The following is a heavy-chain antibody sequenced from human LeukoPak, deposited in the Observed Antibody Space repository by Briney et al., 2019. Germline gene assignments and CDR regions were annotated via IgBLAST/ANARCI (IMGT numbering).Heavy chain of an antibody. CDR2: INTNTGNP. V-gene: IGHV7-4-1*02. J-gene: IGHJ6*03. CDR1: GYTFTSCA. Sequence: ASVKVSCKASGYTFTSCAMNWVRQAPGQGLGWMGWINTNTGNPTYAQGFTGRFVFSLDTSVSTAYLQISNLKAEDTAVYYCAREAPPGIAAAGTGYYYYYYMDVWGKGTTVTVSS. D-gene: IGHD6-13*01. CDR3: AREAPPGIAAAGTGYYYYYYMDV.